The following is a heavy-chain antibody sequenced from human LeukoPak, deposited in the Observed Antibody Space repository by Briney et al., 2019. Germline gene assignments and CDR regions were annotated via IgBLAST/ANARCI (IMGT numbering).Heavy chain of an antibody. V-gene: IGHV3-33*01. Sequence: GGSLTLSCAASGFTFSSYGMHWVRQAPDKGLEWVAVIWYDGSNKYYADSVKGRFTISRDNSKNTLYLQMNSLRAEDTAVYCCARGGGGNHYYYYYGMDVWGQGTTVTVSS. J-gene: IGHJ6*02. CDR1: GFTFSSYG. D-gene: IGHD1-14*01. CDR2: IWYDGSNK. CDR3: ARGGGGNHYYYYYGMDV.